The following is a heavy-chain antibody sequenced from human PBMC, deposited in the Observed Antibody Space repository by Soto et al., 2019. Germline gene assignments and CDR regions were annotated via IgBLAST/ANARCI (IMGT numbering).Heavy chain of an antibody. Sequence: SETLYLTCTVSGGSISPFYWSWVRQPPGKGLEWIGYLYYSGNTNYNPSLKSRVTISVDASKNQVSLRLTSVTAADTAVYYCARVGGVAARTFDYWGQGTVVT. D-gene: IGHD2-15*01. V-gene: IGHV4-59*01. J-gene: IGHJ4*02. CDR2: LYYSGNT. CDR3: ARVGGVAARTFDY. CDR1: GGSISPFY.